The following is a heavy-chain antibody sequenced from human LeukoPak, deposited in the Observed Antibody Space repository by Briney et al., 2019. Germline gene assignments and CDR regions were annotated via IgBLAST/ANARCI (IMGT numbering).Heavy chain of an antibody. CDR2: ISSSSSYI. Sequence: PGGSLRLSCAAAGFTFSSYWMSWVRQAPGKGLEWVSSISSSSSYIYYADSVKGRFTISRDNAKNSLYLQMNSLRAEDTAVYYCARGSYDSSGYYPLWFDPWGQGTLVTVSS. D-gene: IGHD3-22*01. V-gene: IGHV3-21*01. J-gene: IGHJ5*02. CDR1: GFTFSSYW. CDR3: ARGSYDSSGYYPLWFDP.